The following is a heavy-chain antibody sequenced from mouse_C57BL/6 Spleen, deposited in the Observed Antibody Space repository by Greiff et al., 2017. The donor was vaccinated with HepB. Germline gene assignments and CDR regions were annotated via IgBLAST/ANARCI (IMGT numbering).Heavy chain of an antibody. CDR1: GFSLTSYG. CDR2: IWSGGST. Sequence: QVQLKESGPGLVQPSQSLSITCTVSGFSLTSYGVHWVRQSPEKGLEWLGVIWSGGSTDYNAAFISRLSISKDNSKSQVFFKMNSLQADDTAIYYCARSPYDYYGGLPYWGQGTLVTVSA. V-gene: IGHV2-2*01. D-gene: IGHD1-1*01. J-gene: IGHJ3*01. CDR3: ARSPYDYYGGLPY.